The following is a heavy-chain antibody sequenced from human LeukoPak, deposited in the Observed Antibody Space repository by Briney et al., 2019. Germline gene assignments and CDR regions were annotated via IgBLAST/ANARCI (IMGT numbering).Heavy chain of an antibody. Sequence: SSETLSLTCGVSGGSISSYYWAWIRQAPGKGLEWIGYIYYAGSTNYNPSLKSRVTMSVDMSRNQFSLRMTSVTAADTAVYYCAREAQDFRTGNHRPGHYDCMDVWGKGTAVTVSS. CDR2: IYYAGST. CDR1: GGSISSYY. CDR3: AREAQDFRTGNHRPGHYDCMDV. D-gene: IGHD1-14*01. J-gene: IGHJ6*03. V-gene: IGHV4-59*01.